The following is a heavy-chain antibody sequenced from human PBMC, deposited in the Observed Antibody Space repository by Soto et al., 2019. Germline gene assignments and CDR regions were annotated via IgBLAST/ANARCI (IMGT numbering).Heavy chain of an antibody. CDR1: GFSLSTSGVG. J-gene: IGHJ3*02. Sequence: SGPTLVNPTQTLTLTCTFSGFSLSTSGVGVGWIRQPPGKALEWLALIYWDDDKRYSPSLKSRLTITKDTSKNQVVLTMTNMDPVDTATYYCAHRSDILTGYYKESRAFDIWGQGTMVTVSS. V-gene: IGHV2-5*02. D-gene: IGHD3-9*01. CDR2: IYWDDDK. CDR3: AHRSDILTGYYKESRAFDI.